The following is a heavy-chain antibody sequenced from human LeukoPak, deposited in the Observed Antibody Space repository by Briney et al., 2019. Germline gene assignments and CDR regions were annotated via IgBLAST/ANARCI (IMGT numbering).Heavy chain of an antibody. CDR3: ARAKRTVNVFDI. V-gene: IGHV4-4*07. D-gene: IGHD1-1*01. CDR2: IYTSGST. CDR1: DGSMKSYH. J-gene: IGHJ3*02. Sequence: SETLSLTCSVSDGSMKSYHWSWIRQPAGKGLEWIGRIYTSGSTDYNPSLMSRVTMSVDTSKNQFSLKLRSMTAADTAVYYCARAKRTVNVFDIWGQGTIVTVSS.